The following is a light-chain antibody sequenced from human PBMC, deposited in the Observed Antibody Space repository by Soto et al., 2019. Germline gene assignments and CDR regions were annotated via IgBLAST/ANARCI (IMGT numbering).Light chain of an antibody. V-gene: IGLV1-40*01. J-gene: IGLJ1*01. Sequence: QSVLTQPPSASGTPGQRVTISCSGSSSNIGSNSVYWYQQLPGTAPKLLIYGNSNRPSGVPDRFSGSKSGTSASLAITGLQAEDEADYYCQSYDSSLSGRVFGTGTKVTVL. CDR2: GNS. CDR3: QSYDSSLSGRV. CDR1: SSNIGSNS.